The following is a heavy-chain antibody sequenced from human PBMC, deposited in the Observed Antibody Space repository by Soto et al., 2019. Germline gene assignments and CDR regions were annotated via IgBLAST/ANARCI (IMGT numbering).Heavy chain of an antibody. Sequence: QLLLQESGPGLVKASETLSLSCTVSGGSISSGSYHWGWIRQAPGKGLEWIGNTHYSGSAYYNPSLKSRVTISVDTSNSQASLRLSSVTAADTAIYYCARTANWLDPWGQGTLVTVSS. CDR1: GGSISSGSYH. V-gene: IGHV4-39*01. CDR3: ARTANWLDP. J-gene: IGHJ5*02. CDR2: THYSGSA.